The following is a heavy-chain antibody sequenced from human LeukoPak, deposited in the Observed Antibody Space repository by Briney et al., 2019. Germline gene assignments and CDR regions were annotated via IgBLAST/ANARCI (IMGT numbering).Heavy chain of an antibody. J-gene: IGHJ4*02. D-gene: IGHD3-16*02. Sequence: ASVKVSCKTSGYTFTNYAMNWVRQAPGQGLEWMGWIHPSTGNPTYAQGFTGRFVFSLDTSVSTTYLQISSLKAKDTAVYYCARAFQSLGGLSLPDYWGQGTLVTVSS. V-gene: IGHV7-4-1*02. CDR2: IHPSTGNP. CDR1: GYTFTNYA. CDR3: ARAFQSLGGLSLPDY.